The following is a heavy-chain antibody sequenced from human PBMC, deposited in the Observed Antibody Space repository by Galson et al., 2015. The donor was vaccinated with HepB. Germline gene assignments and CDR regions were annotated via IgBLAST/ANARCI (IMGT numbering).Heavy chain of an antibody. J-gene: IGHJ4*02. CDR3: ARAVPTQDY. Sequence: SVKLSCKASGFTFTSYGIHWVRQAPGQGLEWMAWISDYNGNTHYAQTVQGRVTMTTDTSTSTAYMQLRSQGSDDTAGSYRARAVPTQDYWGQGTLVTVSS. V-gene: IGHV1-18*04. CDR2: ISDYNGNT. CDR1: GFTFTSYG.